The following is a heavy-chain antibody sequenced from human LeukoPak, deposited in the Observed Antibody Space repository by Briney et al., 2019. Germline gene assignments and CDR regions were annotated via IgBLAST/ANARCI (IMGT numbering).Heavy chain of an antibody. Sequence: PSDTLSLTCNASGDTIRSHYWSWIRQPAGKGLEWIGRIYTSGSTNYNPSLKRRVTMSVDTSKNQFSVRLSSVTAADTAVYYCARRRGSSYDAFDIWGQGTMVTVSS. V-gene: IGHV4-4*07. CDR2: IYTSGST. CDR1: GDTIRSHY. CDR3: ARRRGSSYDAFDI. J-gene: IGHJ3*02. D-gene: IGHD6-6*01.